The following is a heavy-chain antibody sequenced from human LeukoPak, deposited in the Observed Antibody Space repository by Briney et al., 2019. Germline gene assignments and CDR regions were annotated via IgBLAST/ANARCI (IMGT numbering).Heavy chain of an antibody. CDR2: IWYDGSNK. J-gene: IGHJ6*02. V-gene: IGHV3-33*07. CDR1: GFPFRSYG. Sequence: PGRSLRLSCAASGFPFRSYGMYWVRQAPGKGLEWVAVIWYDGSNKYYADSVKGRFTISRDDSKDTLYMQMNSLRVEDTAVYYCARESAGPYGMDVWGQGTTVTVSS. CDR3: ARESAGPYGMDV. D-gene: IGHD6-19*01.